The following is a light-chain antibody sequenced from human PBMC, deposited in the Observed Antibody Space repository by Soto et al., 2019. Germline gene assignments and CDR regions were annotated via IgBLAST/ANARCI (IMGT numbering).Light chain of an antibody. CDR1: SSDVGGYNY. J-gene: IGLJ1*01. CDR3: SSYTSSRTYV. Sequence: QSALTQPASVSGSPGQSITVSCTGTSSDVGGYNYVSWYQQHPGKAPKLMIYDVNSRPSGVSNRFSGSKSGNTASLTISGLQAEDEDDYYCSSYTSSRTYVFGTGTKLTVL. CDR2: DVN. V-gene: IGLV2-14*01.